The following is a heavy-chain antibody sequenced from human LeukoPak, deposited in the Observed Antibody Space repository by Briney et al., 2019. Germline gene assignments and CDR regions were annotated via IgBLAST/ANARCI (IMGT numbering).Heavy chain of an antibody. CDR2: ISSSSTI. CDR1: GFTFSSYS. Sequence: PGGSLRLSCAASGFTFSSYSMNWVRQAPGKGLEWVSYISSSSTIYYADSVKGRFTISRDNAKNSLYLQMNSLRAEYTAVYYCARDTPSDFWSGYGLVYYFDYWGQGTLVTVSS. CDR3: ARDTPSDFWSGYGLVYYFDY. V-gene: IGHV3-48*01. J-gene: IGHJ4*02. D-gene: IGHD3-3*01.